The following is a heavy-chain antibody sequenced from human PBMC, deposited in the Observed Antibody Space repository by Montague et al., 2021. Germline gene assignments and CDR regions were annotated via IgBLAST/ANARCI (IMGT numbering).Heavy chain of an antibody. Sequence: SETLSLMCSVSGDSVRCGIYHWGWIRQSPGKGLEWIGYICDGGSATYKTSLGSRVTMSLDTSSNQFSLNLRSATAADTAVYYCAAYYYGGGGRGSWGQGTLVTVSS. CDR3: AAYYYGGGGRGS. CDR2: ICDGGSA. J-gene: IGHJ5*02. V-gene: IGHV4-61*01. D-gene: IGHD3-22*01. CDR1: GDSVRCGIYH.